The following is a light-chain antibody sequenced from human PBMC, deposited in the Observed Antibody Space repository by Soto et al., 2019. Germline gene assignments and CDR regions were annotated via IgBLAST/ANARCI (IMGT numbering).Light chain of an antibody. Sequence: QSALTQAAAVSGSPGQSITISCTGTSSDIGAYHYVSWYQQRPGKAPKLMIYAVNNRPSGISNRFSGSKSGNTASLTISGLQAEDEAVYYCNSYTNSDTVVFGGGTKLTVL. CDR3: NSYTNSDTVV. CDR1: SSDIGAYHY. J-gene: IGLJ2*01. CDR2: AVN. V-gene: IGLV2-14*01.